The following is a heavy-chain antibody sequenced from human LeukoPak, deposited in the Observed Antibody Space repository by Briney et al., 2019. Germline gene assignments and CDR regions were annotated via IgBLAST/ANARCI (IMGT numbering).Heavy chain of an antibody. D-gene: IGHD6-19*01. J-gene: IGHJ4*02. Sequence: ASVTVSFKASGGTFISYAISWVRQAPGQGLEWMGRIIPILGIANYAQKFQGRVTITADKSTSTAYMELSSLRSDDTAVYYCARDRGYSSGWYSFDYWGQGTLVTVSS. V-gene: IGHV1-69*04. CDR3: ARDRGYSSGWYSFDY. CDR1: GGTFISYA. CDR2: IIPILGIA.